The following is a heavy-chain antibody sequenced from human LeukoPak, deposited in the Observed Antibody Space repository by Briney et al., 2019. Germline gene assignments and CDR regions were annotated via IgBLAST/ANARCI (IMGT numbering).Heavy chain of an antibody. D-gene: IGHD3-22*01. CDR1: GGSISSYY. CDR3: ASFKTYYYDSTPAGNAFDI. J-gene: IGHJ3*02. CDR2: IYTSGST. V-gene: IGHV4-4*07. Sequence: SETLSLTCTVSGGSISSYYWSWIRQPAGKGLEWIGRIYTSGSTNYNPSLKSRVTMSVDTSKNQFSLKLSSVTAADTAVYYCASFKTYYYDSTPAGNAFDIWGQGTMVTVSS.